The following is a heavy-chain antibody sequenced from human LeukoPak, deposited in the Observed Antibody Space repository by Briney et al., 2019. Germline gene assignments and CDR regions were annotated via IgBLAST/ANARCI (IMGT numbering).Heavy chain of an antibody. J-gene: IGHJ3*02. CDR2: IYPGDSDT. CDR1: GYSFTSYW. CDR3: ARVRFFLTDAFDI. D-gene: IGHD3-3*01. Sequence: GESLKIPCKGSGYSFTSYWIGWVRQMPGKGLEWMGIIYPGDSDTRYSPSFQGQVTISADKSISTAYLQWSSLKASDTAMYYCARVRFFLTDAFDIWGQGTMVTVSS. V-gene: IGHV5-51*01.